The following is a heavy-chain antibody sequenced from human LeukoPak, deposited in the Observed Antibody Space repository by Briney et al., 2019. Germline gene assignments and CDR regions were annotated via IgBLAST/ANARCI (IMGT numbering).Heavy chain of an antibody. CDR2: ISGSGGST. CDR1: GFTFSSYA. Sequence: GGSLRLSCAASGFTFSSYAMSWVRQAPGKGLEWVSAISGSGGSTYYAGSVKGRFTISRDNSRNTLYLQMNSLRAEDTAVYYCAKDSWVYGGGSCSDYRGQGTLVTVSS. V-gene: IGHV3-23*01. CDR3: AKDSWVYGGGSCSDY. D-gene: IGHD2-15*01. J-gene: IGHJ4*02.